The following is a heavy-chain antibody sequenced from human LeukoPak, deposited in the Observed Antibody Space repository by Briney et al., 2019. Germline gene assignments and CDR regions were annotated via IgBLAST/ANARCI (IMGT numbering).Heavy chain of an antibody. Sequence: GGSLRLSCAASGFTFSSYAMHWVRQAPGKGLEWVAVISYDGSNKYYADSVKGRFTISRDNSKNTLYLQMNSLRAEDTAVYYCAGDHMQWLDPYFDYWGQGTLVTVSS. J-gene: IGHJ4*02. CDR2: ISYDGSNK. CDR1: GFTFSSYA. D-gene: IGHD6-19*01. V-gene: IGHV3-30-3*01. CDR3: AGDHMQWLDPYFDY.